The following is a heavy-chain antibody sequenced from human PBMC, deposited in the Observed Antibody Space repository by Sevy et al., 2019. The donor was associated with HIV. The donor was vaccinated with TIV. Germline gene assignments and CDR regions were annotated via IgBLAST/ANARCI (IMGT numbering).Heavy chain of an antibody. CDR2: ISGSGGST. V-gene: IGHV3-23*01. J-gene: IGHJ4*02. CDR3: AKLVYCGGDCSIYYFGY. CDR1: GFTFSSYA. D-gene: IGHD2-21*02. Sequence: GGSLRLSCAASGFTFSSYAMSWVRQAPGKGLEWVSAISGSGGSTYYADSVKGRFTISRDNSKNTLYLQMNSLRAEDTAVYYCAKLVYCGGDCSIYYFGYWGQGTLVTLSS.